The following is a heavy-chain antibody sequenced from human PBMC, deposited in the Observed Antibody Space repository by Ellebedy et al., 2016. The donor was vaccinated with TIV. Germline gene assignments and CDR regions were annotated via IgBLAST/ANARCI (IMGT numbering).Heavy chain of an antibody. J-gene: IGHJ5*02. Sequence: GESLKISCAASGFSFKDYWMTWVRQAPGKGLEWVAIIQQGGGETSYVDAAKGRFTISRDNAKESLYLQMNSLRVEDTAIYYSARGGSGSWGPNWFDPWGQGTLVSVSS. V-gene: IGHV3-7*03. CDR3: ARGGSGSWGPNWFDP. D-gene: IGHD3-10*01. CDR2: IQQGGGET. CDR1: GFSFKDYW.